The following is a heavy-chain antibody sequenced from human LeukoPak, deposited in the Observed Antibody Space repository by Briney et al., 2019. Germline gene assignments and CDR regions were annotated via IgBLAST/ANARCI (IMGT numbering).Heavy chain of an antibody. CDR1: EFTFSSYA. V-gene: IGHV3-23*01. Sequence: GGSLRLSCAASEFTFSSYAMSWVRQAPGKGLEWVSAISGSGGSTYYADSVKGRFTISRDNSKNTLYLQMNSLRAEDTAVYYCAKGGQQWLAYNWFDPWGQGTLVTVSS. D-gene: IGHD6-19*01. J-gene: IGHJ5*02. CDR2: ISGSGGST. CDR3: AKGGQQWLAYNWFDP.